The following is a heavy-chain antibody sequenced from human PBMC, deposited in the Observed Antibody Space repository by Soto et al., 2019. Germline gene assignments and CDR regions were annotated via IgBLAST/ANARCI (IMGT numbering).Heavy chain of an antibody. Sequence: QVQLQESGPRLVKPSQTLSLTCTVSGDSISSDDYYWNWIRQPPGEGLEWIWYSFYSGNTYYNPSLKSRVTLSVDTSKNQLSLTLTSVTAADTAVYACVRDVTNVSPTVHFTAAGHFDSWGQGVLVTVSS. J-gene: IGHJ4*02. CDR1: GDSISSDDYY. V-gene: IGHV4-30-4*01. CDR2: SFYSGNT. CDR3: VRDVTNVSPTVHFTAAGHFDS. D-gene: IGHD6-13*01.